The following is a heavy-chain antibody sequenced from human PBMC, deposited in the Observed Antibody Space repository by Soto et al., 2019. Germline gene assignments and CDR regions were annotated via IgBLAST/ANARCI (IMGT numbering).Heavy chain of an antibody. D-gene: IGHD6-13*01. Sequence: EVQLVESGGGLVKPGGSLRLSCAASGFTFSSYSMNWVRQAPGKGLEWVSSISSSSSYIYYADSVKGRFTISRDNDKNSLYLQMNSLRGEDTAVYYCASARAGAAGPFDYWGQGTLVTVS. CDR1: GFTFSSYS. CDR3: ASARAGAAGPFDY. CDR2: ISSSSSYI. V-gene: IGHV3-21*01. J-gene: IGHJ4*02.